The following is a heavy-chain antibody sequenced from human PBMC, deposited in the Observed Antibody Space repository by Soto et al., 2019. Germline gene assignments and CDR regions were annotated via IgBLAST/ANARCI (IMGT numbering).Heavy chain of an antibody. J-gene: IGHJ5*02. CDR2: NSAYNDNT. CDR3: ATDQRSSSWYLGGFDP. CDR1: GYTFTKFG. Sequence: ASVKVSCKSSGYTFTKFGISWVRQAPGQGLEWMGWNSAYNDNTNYAQKLQGRVTMTSDTSTSTAYMELRSLRSDDTAVYYCATDQRSSSWYLGGFDPWGQGTQVTVSS. V-gene: IGHV1-18*01. D-gene: IGHD6-13*01.